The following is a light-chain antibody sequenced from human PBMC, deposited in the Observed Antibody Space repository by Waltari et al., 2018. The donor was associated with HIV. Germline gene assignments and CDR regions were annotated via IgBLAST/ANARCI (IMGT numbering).Light chain of an antibody. CDR1: QSGSSN. CDR2: GAS. J-gene: IGKJ3*01. V-gene: IGKV3-15*01. Sequence: EIVMTQSPATLSVSPGDRATLSCRASQSGSSNLAWYQQKPGQAPRLLIYGASTRATGIPARFSGSGSGTEFTLTISSLQSEDFAVYYCQQYNNWPPLFTFGPGTKVDIK. CDR3: QQYNNWPPLFT.